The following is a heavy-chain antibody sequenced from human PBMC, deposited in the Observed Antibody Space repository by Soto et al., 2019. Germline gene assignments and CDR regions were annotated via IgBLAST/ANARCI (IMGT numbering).Heavy chain of an antibody. CDR1: GFTFSSYA. CDR2: ISVSGGST. V-gene: IGHV3-23*01. CDR3: AGAYRSYYMDV. Sequence: EVQLLESGGGLVQPGGSLRLSCAASGFTFSSYAMSWVRQAPGKGLEWVSCISVSGGSTYYADSVKGRFTISRDNSENTLYLQMNSLRAEDTAVYYCAGAYRSYYMDVWGKGTTVTVSS. J-gene: IGHJ6*03. D-gene: IGHD3-16*01.